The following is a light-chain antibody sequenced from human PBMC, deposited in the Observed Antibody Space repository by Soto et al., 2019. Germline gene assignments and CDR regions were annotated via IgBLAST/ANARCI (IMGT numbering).Light chain of an antibody. CDR2: GAS. CDR1: QSVSGSY. J-gene: IGKJ2*01. CDR3: QQYGSSPPAT. V-gene: IGKV3-20*01. Sequence: EIVLTQSPGTLSLSPGERATLSCRASQSVSGSYLAWYQQKPGQAPRLLIYGASSRATGIPDRFSGSGSGTDFTLTISRREPEDFAVYYCQQYGSSPPATFGQGTKLEIK.